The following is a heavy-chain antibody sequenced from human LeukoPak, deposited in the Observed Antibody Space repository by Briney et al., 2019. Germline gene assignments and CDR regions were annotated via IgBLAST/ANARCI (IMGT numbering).Heavy chain of an antibody. CDR2: IKPSNGDS. D-gene: IGHD6-13*01. Sequence: ASVKVSCKASGYTFTDYYIHWVRQAPGQGLEWMAWIKPSNGDSKYTQKLQGRVTMTTDTSTSTAYMELRSLRSDDTAVYYCARDGGSSSWYGYYYYMDVWGKGTTVTVSS. J-gene: IGHJ6*03. CDR3: ARDGGSSSWYGYYYYMDV. V-gene: IGHV1-18*04. CDR1: GYTFTDYY.